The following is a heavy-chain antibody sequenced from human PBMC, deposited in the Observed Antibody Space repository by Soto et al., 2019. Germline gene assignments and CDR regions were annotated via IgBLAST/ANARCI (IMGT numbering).Heavy chain of an antibody. Sequence: PSDPASGFTFIDHARRWVLQAPGKGLEWVAVVSHDGRNTHYADSVKGRFTISRDSSKNTVSLEMTSLRAEDTAVYYCAKGGRQWLVTSDFNYWGQGALVTVSS. J-gene: IGHJ4*02. CDR1: GFTFIDHA. V-gene: IGHV3-30*18. CDR2: VSHDGRNT. D-gene: IGHD6-19*01. CDR3: AKGGRQWLVTSDFNY.